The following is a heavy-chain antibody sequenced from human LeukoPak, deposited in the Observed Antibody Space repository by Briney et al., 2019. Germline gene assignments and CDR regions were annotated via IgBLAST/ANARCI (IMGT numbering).Heavy chain of an antibody. V-gene: IGHV1-2*02. Sequence: SVKVSCKASGYSFTGYYMHWVRQAPGQGIEWMGWINPNSGGTNYAQKFQGRVTITRDTSISIAYMELSRLRSDATAVYYCARSIVVVPAGIYYFDYWGQGTLVTVSS. D-gene: IGHD2-2*01. CDR1: GYSFTGYY. CDR3: ARSIVVVPAGIYYFDY. J-gene: IGHJ4*02. CDR2: INPNSGGT.